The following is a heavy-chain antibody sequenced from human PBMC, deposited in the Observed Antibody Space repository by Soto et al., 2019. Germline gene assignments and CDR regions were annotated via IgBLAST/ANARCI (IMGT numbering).Heavy chain of an antibody. J-gene: IGHJ4*02. CDR3: ARDCSGGSCPGIDY. CDR2: IIPIFGTA. Sequence: ASVKVSCKASGGTFSSYAISWVRQAPGQGLEWMGGIIPIFGTANYAQKFQGGVTITADESTSTAYMELSSLRSEDTAVYYCARDCSGGSCPGIDYWGQGTLVTVSS. D-gene: IGHD2-15*01. V-gene: IGHV1-69*13. CDR1: GGTFSSYA.